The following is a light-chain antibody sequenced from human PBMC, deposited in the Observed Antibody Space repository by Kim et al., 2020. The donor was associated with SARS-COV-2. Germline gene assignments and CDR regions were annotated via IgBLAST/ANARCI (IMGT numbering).Light chain of an antibody. V-gene: IGLV3-1*01. CDR2: QDS. Sequence: SYELTQPPSVSVSPGQTASITCSGDKLGDKYACWYHQRPGQSPVLVIYQDSKRPSGIPERFSGSNSGNTATLTISGTQAMDEADYYCQAWDSSIVVFGGG. CDR3: QAWDSSIVV. CDR1: KLGDKY. J-gene: IGLJ2*01.